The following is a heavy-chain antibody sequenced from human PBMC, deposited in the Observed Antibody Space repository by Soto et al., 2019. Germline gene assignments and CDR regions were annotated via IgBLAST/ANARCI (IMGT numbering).Heavy chain of an antibody. V-gene: IGHV1-69*13. CDR3: ARYQCSSSSCHTFFFAY. J-gene: IGHJ1*01. Sequence: SVKGSCKASGGTFSSYAISWVRQAPGQGLEWMGGIIPIFGTANYAQKFQGRVTITADESTSTAYMELSSLRSDDTAVYYCARYQCSSSSCHTFFFAYWGQGTLVTVSS. CDR2: IIPIFGTA. CDR1: GGTFSSYA. D-gene: IGHD2-2*02.